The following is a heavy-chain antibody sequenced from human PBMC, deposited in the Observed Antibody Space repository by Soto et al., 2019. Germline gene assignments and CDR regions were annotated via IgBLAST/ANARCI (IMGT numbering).Heavy chain of an antibody. CDR2: IYHSGST. V-gene: IGHV4-4*02. J-gene: IGHJ4*02. Sequence: QVQLQESGPGLVKPSGTLSLTCAVSSGSISSSNWWSWVRQPPGKGLEWIGEIYHSGSTNYNPSLQSRVTISVDKSKNQFSLKLSSVTAADTAVYYCARFITVTTGSRSQYFDYWGQGTLVTVSS. CDR1: SGSISSSNW. CDR3: ARFITVTTGSRSQYFDY. D-gene: IGHD4-17*01.